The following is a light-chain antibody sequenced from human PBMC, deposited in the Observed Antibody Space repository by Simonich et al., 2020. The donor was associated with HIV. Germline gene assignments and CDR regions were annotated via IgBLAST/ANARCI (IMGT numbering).Light chain of an antibody. CDR2: EDT. J-gene: IGLJ2*01. Sequence: QSALTQPASVSGSPGQSITISCTGTSSDVGSYNLVSWYQQHPGTAPKLLIFEDTRRPSGVSNRFSGSKSGNTASLTISGLQADDETDYYCSSYTTITTLVFGGGTKVTVL. CDR1: SSDVGSYNL. V-gene: IGLV2-14*02. CDR3: SSYTTITTLV.